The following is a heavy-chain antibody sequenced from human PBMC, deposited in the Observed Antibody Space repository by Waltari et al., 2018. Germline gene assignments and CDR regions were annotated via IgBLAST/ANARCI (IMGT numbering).Heavy chain of an antibody. D-gene: IGHD2-15*01. J-gene: IGHJ4*02. CDR2: IYPGGDT. Sequence: QLHLQESGPGLLKPSETLSLTGAVPGYSISGGDFWGWIRQPPGTGLEWIGSIYPGGDTDHNPSLKVRVTISADKAKNQYSLNLRSMPAADTAVYYCARRGRLSSYFFDYWGQGTLVTVSS. CDR3: ARRGRLSSYFFDY. CDR1: GYSISGGDF. V-gene: IGHV4-38-2*01.